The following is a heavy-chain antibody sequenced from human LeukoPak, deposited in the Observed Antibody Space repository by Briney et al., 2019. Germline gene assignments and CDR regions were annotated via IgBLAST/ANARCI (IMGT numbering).Heavy chain of an antibody. J-gene: IGHJ6*02. CDR3: ARHRWLRTPNYYYYGMDV. Sequence: SETLSLTCAVYGGSFSGYYWSWIRQPPGKGLEWIGEINHSGSTNYNPSLKSRVTISVDTSKNQFSLKLSSVTAADTAVYYCARHRWLRTPNYYYYGMDVWGQGTTVTVSS. V-gene: IGHV4-34*01. CDR2: INHSGST. D-gene: IGHD5-12*01. CDR1: GGSFSGYY.